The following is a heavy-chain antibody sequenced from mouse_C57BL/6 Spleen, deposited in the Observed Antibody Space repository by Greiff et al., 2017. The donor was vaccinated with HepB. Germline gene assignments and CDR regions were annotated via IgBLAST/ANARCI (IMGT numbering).Heavy chain of an antibody. CDR2: ILPGSGST. J-gene: IGHJ1*03. CDR3: ARSGAILLRSYWYFDV. V-gene: IGHV1-9*01. Sequence: QVQLQQSGAELMKPGASVKLSCKATGYTFTGYWIEWVKQRPGHGLEWIGEILPGSGSTNYNEKFKGKATFTADTSSNTAYMHLSSLTTEDSAIYDCARSGAILLRSYWYFDVWGTGTTVTVSS. D-gene: IGHD1-1*01. CDR1: GYTFTGYW.